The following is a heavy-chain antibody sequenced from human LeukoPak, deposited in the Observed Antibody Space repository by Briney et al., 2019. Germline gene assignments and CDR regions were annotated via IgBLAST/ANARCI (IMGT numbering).Heavy chain of an antibody. CDR3: ARVAGGYFDY. CDR1: GYSISSGYY. V-gene: IGHV4-38-2*02. CDR2: MYHNGST. D-gene: IGHD3-10*01. J-gene: IGHJ4*02. Sequence: SETLSLTCNVAGYSISSGYYWGWIRQPPGKGLEWIGSMYHNGSTYYNPSLKSRVTISRDTSKNQFSLKLSSVTAADTAVYYCARVAGGYFDYWGQGTLVTVSS.